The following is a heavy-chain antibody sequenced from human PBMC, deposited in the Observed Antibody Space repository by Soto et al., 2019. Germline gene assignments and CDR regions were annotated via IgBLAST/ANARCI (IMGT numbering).Heavy chain of an antibody. D-gene: IGHD5-18*01. V-gene: IGHV5-51*01. CDR3: ARQRYSYGYDY. J-gene: IGHJ4*02. CDR1: GNRFTTNW. CDR2: IYPGDSDT. Sequence: PGESLKISCQGSGNRFTTNWIAWVRQMPGKGLEWMGIIYPGDSDTRYSPSFQGQVTISADKSISTAYLQWSSLKASDTAMYYCARQRYSYGYDYWGQGTLVTVSS.